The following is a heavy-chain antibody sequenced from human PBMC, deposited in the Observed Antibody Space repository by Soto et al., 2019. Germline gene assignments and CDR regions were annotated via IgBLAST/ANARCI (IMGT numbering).Heavy chain of an antibody. CDR2: ISGSSTI. Sequence: EVQLVESGGGLVQPGGSLRVSCAASGFTFSSYSINWVRQAPGKGLEWVSYISGSSTIYYADSVKGRFTISRDNANNSLYLQRNSLRDEDTAVYYCARVGVGLFGMDVWGQGTTVTVSS. D-gene: IGHD2-15*01. CDR3: ARVGVGLFGMDV. CDR1: GFTFSSYS. V-gene: IGHV3-48*02. J-gene: IGHJ6*02.